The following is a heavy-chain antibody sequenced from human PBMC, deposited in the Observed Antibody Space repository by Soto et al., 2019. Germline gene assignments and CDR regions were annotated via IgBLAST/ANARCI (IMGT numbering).Heavy chain of an antibody. V-gene: IGHV4-30-4*01. CDR3: ARESGPGSFDWFDP. J-gene: IGHJ5*02. Sequence: QVQLQESGPGLVKPSQTLSLTCSVSGDSISSGDYYWSWIRQPPGKGLEWIGHIFYGGSTYYSPSFKSRITISVDTSTNQFSLKLTSVTAADTAVYYCARESGPGSFDWFDPWGQGTLVTVSS. CDR2: IFYGGST. D-gene: IGHD3-10*01. CDR1: GDSISSGDYY.